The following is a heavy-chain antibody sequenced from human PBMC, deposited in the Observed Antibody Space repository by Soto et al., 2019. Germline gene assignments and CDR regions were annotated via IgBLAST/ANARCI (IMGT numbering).Heavy chain of an antibody. CDR2: INHSGST. Sequence: PSETLSLTCAVYGGSFSGYYWSWIRQPPGKGLEWIGEINHSGSTNYNPSLKSRVTISVDTSKNQFSLKLSSVTAADTAVYYCARAPPTDYGDSWGGWFDPWGQGTLVTVSS. J-gene: IGHJ5*02. CDR1: GGSFSGYY. V-gene: IGHV4-34*01. D-gene: IGHD4-17*01. CDR3: ARAPPTDYGDSWGGWFDP.